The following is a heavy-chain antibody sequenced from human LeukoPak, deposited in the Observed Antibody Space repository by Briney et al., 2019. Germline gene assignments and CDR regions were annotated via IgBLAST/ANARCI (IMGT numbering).Heavy chain of an antibody. D-gene: IGHD6-6*01. Sequence: GGSLRPSCAASGFTFSSYWMHWVRQAPGKGLVWVSRINSDGSSTSYADSVKGRFTISRDNAKNTLYLQMNSLRAEDTAVYYCARDRIAARYNWFDPWGQGTLVTVSS. CDR2: INSDGSST. CDR1: GFTFSSYW. V-gene: IGHV3-74*01. J-gene: IGHJ5*02. CDR3: ARDRIAARYNWFDP.